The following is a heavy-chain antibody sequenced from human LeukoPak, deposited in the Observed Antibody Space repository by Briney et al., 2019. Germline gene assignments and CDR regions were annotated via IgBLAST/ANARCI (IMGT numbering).Heavy chain of an antibody. V-gene: IGHV1-18*01. CDR1: GYTFTSYG. D-gene: IGHD3-22*01. J-gene: IGHJ4*02. CDR3: ARGFRYYYDSSGYYDGFDY. CDR2: ISAYNGNT. Sequence: ASVKVSCKASGYTFTSYGISWVRQAPGQGLEWMGWISAYNGNTNYAQKFQGRVTITADKSTSTAYMELSSLRSEDTAVYYCARGFRYYYDSSGYYDGFDYWGQGTLVTVSS.